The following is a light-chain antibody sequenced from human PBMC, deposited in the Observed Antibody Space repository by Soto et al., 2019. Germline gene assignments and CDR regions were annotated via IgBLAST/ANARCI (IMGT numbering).Light chain of an antibody. J-gene: IGLJ1*01. CDR1: SNYIGTYGY. V-gene: IGLV2-14*01. Sequence: ALTEPISVSWSPGQSITISCTGNSNYIGTYGYVCWYQQHPGEAPRLLIHGVHNRPRGVSGRFSSSKSGLTASLTISGLQAEDEADYYCGACSAKXVYLVGPGTKV. CDR2: GVH. CDR3: GACSAKXVYL.